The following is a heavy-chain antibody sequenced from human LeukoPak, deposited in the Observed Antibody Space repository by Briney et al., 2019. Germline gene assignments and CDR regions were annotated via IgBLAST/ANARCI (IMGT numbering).Heavy chain of an antibody. V-gene: IGHV3-11*01. D-gene: IGHD4-17*01. CDR3: ARGTTLNYYYYYGMDV. Sequence: GGSLRLSCAAPGFTFSDYYMSWIRQAPGKGLEWVSYISSSGSTIYYADSVKGRFTISRDNAKNSLYLQMNSLRAEDTAVYYCARGTTLNYYYYYGMDVWGQGTTVTVSS. J-gene: IGHJ6*02. CDR1: GFTFSDYY. CDR2: ISSSGSTI.